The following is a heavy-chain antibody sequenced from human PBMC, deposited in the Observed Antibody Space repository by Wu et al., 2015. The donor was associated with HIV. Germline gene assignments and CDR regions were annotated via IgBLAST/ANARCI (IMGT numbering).Heavy chain of an antibody. CDR2: VIPMFGTA. J-gene: IGHJ4*02. V-gene: IGHV1-69*05. Sequence: QVQLVQSGAEVKEPGSSVKVSCKASGGTISSYCLNWVRQAPGQGLEWMGGVIPMFGTANSAQKFQGRVTITTDESTNTAYMDLSSLRSEDTAMYYCVIYPYDSSGYSYDYWGQGTLVTVSS. CDR1: GGTISSYC. CDR3: VIYPYDSSGYSYDY. D-gene: IGHD3-22*01.